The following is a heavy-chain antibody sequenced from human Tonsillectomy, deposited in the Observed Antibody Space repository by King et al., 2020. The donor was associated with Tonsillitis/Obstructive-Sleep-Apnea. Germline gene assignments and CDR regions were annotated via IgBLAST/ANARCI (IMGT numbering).Heavy chain of an antibody. CDR3: AREGDYGSETDSLDY. V-gene: IGHV3-30*04. D-gene: IGHD3-10*01. CDR2: ISYDGSNK. J-gene: IGHJ4*02. Sequence: VQLVESGGGVVQPGRSLRLSCAASGFTFSSYAMHWVRQAPGKGLEWVAVISYDGSNKYYADSVKGRFTISRDNSKNTLYLQMNSLRAEDTAVYYCAREGDYGSETDSLDYWGQGTLVTVSS. CDR1: GFTFSSYA.